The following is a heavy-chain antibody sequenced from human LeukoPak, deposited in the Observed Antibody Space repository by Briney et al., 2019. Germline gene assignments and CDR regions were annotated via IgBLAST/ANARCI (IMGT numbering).Heavy chain of an antibody. Sequence: ASVKVSCKASGYTFTDYYLHWVRQAPGQGFEWMGWINPNSGDTNYAQKFQGRVTMPRDTSISTAHMEMSRLRSDDTAVYYCARANFLYCSSTTCLFDYWGQGTLVTVSS. CDR3: ARANFLYCSSTTCLFDY. D-gene: IGHD2-2*01. CDR2: INPNSGDT. J-gene: IGHJ4*02. V-gene: IGHV1-2*02. CDR1: GYTFTDYY.